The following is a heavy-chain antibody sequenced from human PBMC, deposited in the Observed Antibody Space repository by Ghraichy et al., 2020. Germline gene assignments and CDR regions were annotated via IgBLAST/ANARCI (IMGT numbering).Heavy chain of an antibody. CDR2: IFWNNDK. CDR3: AHTSYASGTYPETYYFDT. CDR1: GFSVSADEVG. V-gene: IGHV2-5*01. Sequence: SGPTLVKPTQTLTLTCTFSGFSVSADEVGVGWIRQPPGKALEWLAHIFWNNDKRYSPSLKNRLTIIKDSSKKQVVLTMTNMDPVDTATYYCAHTSYASGTYPETYYFDTWGQGTLVTVSS. D-gene: IGHD3-10*01. J-gene: IGHJ4*02.